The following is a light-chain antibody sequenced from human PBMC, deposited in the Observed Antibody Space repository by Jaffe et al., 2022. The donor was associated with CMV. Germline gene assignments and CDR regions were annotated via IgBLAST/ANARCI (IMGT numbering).Light chain of an antibody. V-gene: IGKV1-5*03. CDR3: QEIERGT. Sequence: DIQMTQSPSTLSASVGDRVTITCRASQTISAWLAWYQQKPGKAPKLLIYKVSGLERGAPSRFSGSGFGTEFTLTISSLQPDDFATYYCQEIERGTFGQGTKVEIK. CDR2: KVS. CDR1: QTISAW. J-gene: IGKJ2*01.